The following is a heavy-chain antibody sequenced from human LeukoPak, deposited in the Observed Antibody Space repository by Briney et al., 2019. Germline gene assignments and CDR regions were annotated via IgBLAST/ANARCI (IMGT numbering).Heavy chain of an antibody. Sequence: GGSLRLSCAASGFTFSSYGMHWVRQAPGKGLEWVAATSYDGSNRHYADSVKGRFTISRDNSKNTLYLQINSLRVEDTAVYYCARVGYYSSGPFSYFDYWGQGTLVTVSS. CDR3: ARVGYYSSGPFSYFDY. CDR2: TSYDGSNR. CDR1: GFTFSSYG. V-gene: IGHV3-30*03. J-gene: IGHJ4*02. D-gene: IGHD3-10*01.